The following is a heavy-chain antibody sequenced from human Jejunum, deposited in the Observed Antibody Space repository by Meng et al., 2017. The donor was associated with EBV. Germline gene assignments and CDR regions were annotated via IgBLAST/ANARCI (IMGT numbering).Heavy chain of an antibody. D-gene: IGHD3/OR15-3a*01. V-gene: IGHV1-3*01. CDR2: INPGNGET. J-gene: IGHJ4*02. CDR3: ASRPGFNIGPFDY. Sequence: LVWFGVGVRKPGASVKLSCKASGYTFTNYPIHWVRQAPGQRPEWMGCINPGNGETEFSQKFQGRVPITRDTSATTAYMELTSLRSEDTAVYYCASRPGFNIGPFDYWGQGTLVTVSS. CDR1: GYTFTNYP.